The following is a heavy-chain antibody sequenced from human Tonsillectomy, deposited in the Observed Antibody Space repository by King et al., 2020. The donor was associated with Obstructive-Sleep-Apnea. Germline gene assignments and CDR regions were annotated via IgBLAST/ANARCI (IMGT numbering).Heavy chain of an antibody. V-gene: IGHV1-46*03. D-gene: IGHD3-10*01. CDR1: GYTFTSYY. CDR2: INPSGGST. J-gene: IGHJ4*02. CDR3: AGDRGDYYGSGSYYLVGYFDY. Sequence: VQLVESGAEVKKPGASVKVSCKASGYTFTSYYMHWVRQAPGQGLEWMGIINPSGGSTSYAQKFQGRVTMTRDTSTSTVYMVLSSLRSEDTAVYYCAGDRGDYYGSGSYYLVGYFDYWGQGTLVTVSA.